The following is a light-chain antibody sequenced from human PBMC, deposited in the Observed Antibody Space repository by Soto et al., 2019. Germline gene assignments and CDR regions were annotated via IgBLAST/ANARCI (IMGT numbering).Light chain of an antibody. CDR3: ETWDCNTQNWV. CDR2: LEGSGSY. J-gene: IGLJ3*02. V-gene: IGLV4-60*02. CDR1: SGHSSYI. Sequence: QSVLTQSSSASASLGSSVKLTCTLSSGHSSYIIAWHQQQPGKAPRYLMKLEGSGSYNKGSGVPDRFSGSSSGADRYLPISDLQFEDEADYYCETWDCNTQNWVFGGGTKVTVL.